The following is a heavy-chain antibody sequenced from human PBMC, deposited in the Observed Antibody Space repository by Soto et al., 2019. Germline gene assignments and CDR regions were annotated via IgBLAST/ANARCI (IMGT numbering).Heavy chain of an antibody. CDR3: ARGSLRRGGTSFAY. V-gene: IGHV4-59*01. CDR1: GGSISSYY. D-gene: IGHD1-1*01. CDR2: IYSSGST. Sequence: SETLSLTCTVSGGSISSYYWSWIRQPPGKGLEWIAFIYSSGSTNYNPSLKSRVTISVDTSKNQFSLRLSSVTAADTAVYFCARGSLRRGGTSFAYWGQGTLVTVSS. J-gene: IGHJ4*02.